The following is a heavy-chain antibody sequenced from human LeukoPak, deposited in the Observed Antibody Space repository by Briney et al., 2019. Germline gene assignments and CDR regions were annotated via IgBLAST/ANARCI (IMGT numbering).Heavy chain of an antibody. V-gene: IGHV4-34*01. CDR1: GGSFSGYY. D-gene: IGHD2-2*01. Sequence: SETLSLTCAVYGGSFSGYYWSWIRQPPGKGLEWIGEINHSGSTNYNPSLKSRVTMSVDTSKNQFSLKLSSVTAADTAVYYCARSGSTSYYYYYMDVWGKGTTVTISS. CDR3: ARSGSTSYYYYYMDV. CDR2: INHSGST. J-gene: IGHJ6*03.